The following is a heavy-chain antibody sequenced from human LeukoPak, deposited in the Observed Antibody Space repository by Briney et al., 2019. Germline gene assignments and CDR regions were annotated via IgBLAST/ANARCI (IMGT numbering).Heavy chain of an antibody. CDR3: ARDLLVVPAAMLGY. CDR1: GFTFSSYS. V-gene: IGHV3-21*01. Sequence: GGSLRLSCAASGFTFSSYSMNWVRQAPGKGLEWVSSISSSSSYIYYADSVKGRFTISRDNAKNSLYLQMNSLRAEDTAVYYCARDLLVVPAAMLGYWGQGTLVTVSS. D-gene: IGHD2-2*01. CDR2: ISSSSSYI. J-gene: IGHJ4*02.